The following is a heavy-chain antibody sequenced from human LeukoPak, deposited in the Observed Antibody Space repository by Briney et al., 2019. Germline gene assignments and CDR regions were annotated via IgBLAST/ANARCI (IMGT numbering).Heavy chain of an antibody. V-gene: IGHV3-23*01. J-gene: IGHJ4*02. CDR2: ISGSGGST. CDR1: GFTFSSYA. D-gene: IGHD3-16*01. CDR3: AKDRLRIRNYFDY. Sequence: PGGSLRLPCAASGFTFSSYAMSWVRQAPGKGLEWVSAISGSGGSTYYADSVKGRFTISRDNSKNTLYLQMNSLRAEDTAVYYCAKDRLRIRNYFDYWGQGTLVTVSS.